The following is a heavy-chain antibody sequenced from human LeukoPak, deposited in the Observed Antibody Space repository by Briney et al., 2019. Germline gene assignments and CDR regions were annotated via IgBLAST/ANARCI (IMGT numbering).Heavy chain of an antibody. CDR1: GGSFSGYY. Sequence: SETLSLTCAVYGGSFSGYYWSWIRQPPGKGLEWIGEINRSGSTNYNPSLKSRVTISIDTSKNQFSLRLSSVTAADTAVYYCARHPPSILGGLRLGELSPWGQGTLVTVSS. J-gene: IGHJ4*02. CDR2: INRSGST. V-gene: IGHV4-34*01. D-gene: IGHD3-16*02. CDR3: ARHPPSILGGLRLGELSP.